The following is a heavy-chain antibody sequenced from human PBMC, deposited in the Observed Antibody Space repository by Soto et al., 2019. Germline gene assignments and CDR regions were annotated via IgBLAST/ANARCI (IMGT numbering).Heavy chain of an antibody. J-gene: IGHJ4*02. CDR2: ISGSGGTS. D-gene: IGHD2-15*01. CDR1: GFTFSSYA. CDR3: AKDWARHCSSPDIFDY. V-gene: IGHV3-23*01. Sequence: EVQLLESGGGLVHPGGSLRLSCAASGFTFSSYAMGWVRQAPGKGLEWVSGISGSGGTSYYADSVKGRFTISRDNSKNPLYLQMNSLRAEDTAVYFCAKDWARHCSSPDIFDYWGQGTLATVSS.